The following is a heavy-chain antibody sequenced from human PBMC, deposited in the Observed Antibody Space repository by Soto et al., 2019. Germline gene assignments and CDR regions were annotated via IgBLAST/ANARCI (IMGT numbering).Heavy chain of an antibody. CDR3: ASDRGWELPNYFDY. D-gene: IGHD1-26*01. J-gene: IGHJ4*02. CDR1: GFTFSSYS. Sequence: GSLRLSCAASGFTFSSYSMNWVRQAPGKGLEWVSSISSSSSYIYYADSVKGRFTISRDNAKNSLYLQMNSLRAEDTAVCYCASDRGWELPNYFDYWGQGTLVTVSS. CDR2: ISSSSSYI. V-gene: IGHV3-21*01.